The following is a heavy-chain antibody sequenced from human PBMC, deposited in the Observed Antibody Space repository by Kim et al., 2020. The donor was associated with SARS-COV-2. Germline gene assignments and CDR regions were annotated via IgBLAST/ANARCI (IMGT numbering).Heavy chain of an antibody. V-gene: IGHV7-4-1*02. D-gene: IGHD5-12*01. Sequence: ASVKVSCKASGYTFTSYAMNWVRQAPGQGLEWMGWINTNTGNPTYAQGFTGRFVFSLDTSVSTAYLQISSLKAEDTAVYYCAREEANIVAPSPSNWFDPWGQGTLVTVHS. J-gene: IGHJ5*02. CDR1: GYTFTSYA. CDR2: INTNTGNP. CDR3: AREEANIVAPSPSNWFDP.